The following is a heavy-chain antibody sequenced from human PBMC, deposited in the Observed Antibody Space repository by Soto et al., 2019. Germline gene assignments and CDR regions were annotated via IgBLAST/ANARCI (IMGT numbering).Heavy chain of an antibody. J-gene: IGHJ5*02. CDR1: GFTFSNYY. CDR2: INPSRDST. D-gene: IGHD3-3*01. CDR3: TRGADVEKFEGLIFDT. V-gene: IGHV1-46*01. Sequence: QVRLVQSGAEVKKPGASVKVSCEASGFTFSNYYMHWIRQAPGQGLEWMGIINPSRDSTTFAQRFQGRVTMTRDTSTSTVYMDLSSLTFEDTAVYYCTRGADVEKFEGLIFDTWGQGTLVTVSS.